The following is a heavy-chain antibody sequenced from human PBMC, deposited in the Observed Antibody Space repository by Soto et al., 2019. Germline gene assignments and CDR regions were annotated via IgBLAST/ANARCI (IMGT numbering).Heavy chain of an antibody. V-gene: IGHV4-4*07. D-gene: IGHD3-22*01. CDR1: GGSISSYY. J-gene: IGHJ2*01. Sequence: QVQLQESGPGLVKPSETLSLTCNVSGGSISSYYWSWLRQPAGKGLEWIGRIYTSGSTNYYPSLKSRLTTSGDTSKNQFSLKLSSVTAAETAVYYCERDRAENSSGYYYWYFDLWGRGTRVTVSS. CDR3: ERDRAENSSGYYYWYFDL. CDR2: IYTSGST.